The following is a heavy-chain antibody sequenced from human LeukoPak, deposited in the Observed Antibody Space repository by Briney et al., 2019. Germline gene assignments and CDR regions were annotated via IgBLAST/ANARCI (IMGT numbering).Heavy chain of an antibody. V-gene: IGHV4-34*01. J-gene: IGHJ5*02. CDR2: INHSGST. CDR3: ARRKLWSPYDH. D-gene: IGHD5-18*01. CDR1: GGSFSGYY. Sequence: SETLSLTCAVYGGSFSGYYWSWIRQPPGKGLEWIGEINHSGSTNYNPSLKSRVTISVDTSKNQFSLKLSSVTAADTAVYYCARRKLWSPYDHWGQGTLVTVSS.